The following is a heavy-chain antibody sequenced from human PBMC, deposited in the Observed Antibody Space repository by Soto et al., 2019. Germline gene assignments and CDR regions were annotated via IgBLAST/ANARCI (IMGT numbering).Heavy chain of an antibody. CDR2: INHSGST. CDR3: ARGLYTNTIFGVVIGPPSSMDV. CDR1: GGSFSGYY. V-gene: IGHV4-34*01. Sequence: PSETLSLTCAVYGGSFSGYYWSWIRQPPGKGLEWIGEINHSGSTNYNPSLKSRVTISVDTSKNQFSLKLSSVTAADTAVYYCARGLYTNTIFGVVIGPPSSMDVWGQGTTVTVS. J-gene: IGHJ6*02. D-gene: IGHD3-3*01.